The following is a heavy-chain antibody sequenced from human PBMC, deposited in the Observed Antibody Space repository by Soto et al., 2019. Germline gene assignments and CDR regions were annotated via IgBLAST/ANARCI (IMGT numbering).Heavy chain of an antibody. CDR2: IYPGDSDS. Sequence: PGESLKISCEGSGYTFTTYWVAWVRQMPGKGLEWVGSIYPGDSDSRYNPSVQGQVTISADRSISTAYLQWNSLKASDTAMYFCARHKGYCSSTSCYGMDVWGQGTTVTV. CDR1: GYTFTTYW. CDR3: ARHKGYCSSTSCYGMDV. J-gene: IGHJ6*02. D-gene: IGHD2-15*01. V-gene: IGHV5-51*01.